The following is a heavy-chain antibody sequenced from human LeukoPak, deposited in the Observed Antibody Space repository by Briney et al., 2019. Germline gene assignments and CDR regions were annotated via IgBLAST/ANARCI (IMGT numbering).Heavy chain of an antibody. V-gene: IGHV3-23*01. J-gene: IGHJ3*02. CDR3: AKAPIRYNSNHEDDI. D-gene: IGHD1-14*01. CDR1: GFTFSSYA. Sequence: GGSLRLSCAASGFTFSSYAMSWVRQAPGKGLEWVSAISGSGGSTYYADSVKGRFTISRDNAKNTLDLQMNSLRAEDTAVYYCAKAPIRYNSNHEDDIWGQGTIVTVSS. CDR2: ISGSGGST.